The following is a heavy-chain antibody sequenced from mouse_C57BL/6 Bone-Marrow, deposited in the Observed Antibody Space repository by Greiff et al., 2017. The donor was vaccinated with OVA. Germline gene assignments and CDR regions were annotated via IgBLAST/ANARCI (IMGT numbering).Heavy chain of an antibody. CDR3: ARNRNGYYVYYFDY. CDR2: IWTGGGT. V-gene: IGHV2-9-1*01. D-gene: IGHD2-3*01. Sequence: VQLQQSGPGLVAPSQSLSTTCTVSGFSLTSYAISWVRQPPGKGLEWLGVIWTGGGTNYNSALKSRLSISKDNSKSQVFLKMNSLQTDDTARYYCARNRNGYYVYYFDYWGQGTTLTVSS. CDR1: GFSLTSYA. J-gene: IGHJ2*01.